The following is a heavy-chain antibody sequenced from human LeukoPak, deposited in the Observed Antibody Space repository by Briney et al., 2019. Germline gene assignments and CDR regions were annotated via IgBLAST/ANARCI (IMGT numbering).Heavy chain of an antibody. D-gene: IGHD2-15*01. CDR3: ASGDIDGIRYDY. J-gene: IGHJ4*02. CDR1: GGSISSGDYY. Sequence: PSETLSLTCTVSGGSISSGDYYWSWIRQPPGKGQEWIGYIYYSGSTYYNPSLKSRVTISVDTSKNQFSLKLSSVTAADTAVYYCASGDIDGIRYDYWGQGTLVTVSS. CDR2: IYYSGST. V-gene: IGHV4-30-4*08.